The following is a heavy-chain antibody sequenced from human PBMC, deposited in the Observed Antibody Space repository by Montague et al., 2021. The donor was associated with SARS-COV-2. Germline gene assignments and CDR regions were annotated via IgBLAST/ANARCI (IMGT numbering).Heavy chain of an antibody. J-gene: IGHJ3*01. CDR2: MYNTGST. D-gene: IGHD3-22*01. CDR1: GGSVNSYY. Sequence: SETLSLTCSVSGGSVNSYYYSWIWKTHEKGQEWNGYMYNTGSTNSNSNPRNRITISIDTSANQFSLKLRSVTPADTAAYYCVRDFYDTSDYFQGTFDVWGHGTTVSVSS. CDR3: VRDFYDTSDYFQGTFDV. V-gene: IGHV4-59*02.